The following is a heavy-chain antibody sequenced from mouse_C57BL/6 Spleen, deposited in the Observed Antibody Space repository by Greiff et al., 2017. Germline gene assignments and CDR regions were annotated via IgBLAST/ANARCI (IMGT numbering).Heavy chain of an antibody. CDR1: GYAFSSYW. CDR2: IYPGDGDT. D-gene: IGHD2-3*01. Sequence: RVESGASVKISCKASGYAFSSYWMNWVKQRPGKGLEWIGQIYPGDGDTNYNGKFKGKATLTADKSSSTAYMQLSSLTSEDSAVYFCAKGDGYSFDYWGQGTTLTVSS. V-gene: IGHV1-80*01. J-gene: IGHJ2*01. CDR3: AKGDGYSFDY.